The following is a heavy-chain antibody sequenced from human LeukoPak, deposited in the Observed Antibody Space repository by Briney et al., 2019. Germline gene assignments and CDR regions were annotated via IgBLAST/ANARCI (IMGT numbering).Heavy chain of an antibody. CDR3: ARAYDGSGNLDY. D-gene: IGHD3-22*01. CDR1: GYTFTDYY. Sequence: ASVKVSCKGSGYTFTDYYMHWVRQAPGQGLEWMGWIYPNRGGTNYAQKFQGRVTMTRDTSINTAYMELSRLRSDDTAVYYCARAYDGSGNLDYWGQGALVTVSS. V-gene: IGHV1-2*02. J-gene: IGHJ4*02. CDR2: IYPNRGGT.